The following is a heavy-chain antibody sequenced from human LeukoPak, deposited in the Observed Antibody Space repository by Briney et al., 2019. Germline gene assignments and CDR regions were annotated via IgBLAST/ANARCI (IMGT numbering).Heavy chain of an antibody. D-gene: IGHD2-2*02. V-gene: IGHV3-74*01. Sequence: GGSLRLSCAASGFRFDIYWMHWVRQVPGKGLVWVSRINTDGGSTTYADSVKGRFTISRDNAKNTLYLQMNSLRAEDTAVYYCGRGFSIVPAGIPDYWGLGTLVTVSS. CDR1: GFRFDIYW. CDR2: INTDGGST. CDR3: GRGFSIVPAGIPDY. J-gene: IGHJ4*02.